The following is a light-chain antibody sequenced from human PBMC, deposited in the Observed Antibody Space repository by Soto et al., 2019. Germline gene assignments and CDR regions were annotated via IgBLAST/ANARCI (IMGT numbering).Light chain of an antibody. Sequence: QSVLTQPASVSGSPGQSITISCTGTSSDVGGYNYVSWYQQHPGKAPKLMIYEASNRPSGVSNRFSGSKSGNTASLTISGLQAEDEADYYCSSYTSFSSRVFGTGTKLTVL. J-gene: IGLJ1*01. V-gene: IGLV2-14*01. CDR2: EAS. CDR1: SSDVGGYNY. CDR3: SSYTSFSSRV.